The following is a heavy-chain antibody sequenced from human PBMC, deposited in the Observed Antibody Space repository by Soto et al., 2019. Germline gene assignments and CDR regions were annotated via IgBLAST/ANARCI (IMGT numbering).Heavy chain of an antibody. D-gene: IGHD2-15*01. V-gene: IGHV1-46*03. Sequence: EASVKVSCKASGYTFTSYYMHWVRQAPGQGLEWMGIINPSGGSTSYAQKFQGRVTMTRDTSTSTVYMELSSLRSEDTAVYYCARADCSGGSCYRGWFDPWGQGTLVTVSS. CDR3: ARADCSGGSCYRGWFDP. CDR2: INPSGGST. CDR1: GYTFTSYY. J-gene: IGHJ5*02.